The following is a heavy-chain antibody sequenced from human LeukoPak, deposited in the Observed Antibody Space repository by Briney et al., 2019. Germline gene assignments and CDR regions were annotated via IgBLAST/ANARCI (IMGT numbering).Heavy chain of an antibody. J-gene: IGHJ4*02. D-gene: IGHD2-2*01. CDR3: AKGYCRGNSCYDDRGAFDY. Sequence: SETLSLTCAIYGGSFSGYYWSWIRQPPGKGLEWIGEINHRGSTYYNPSLKSRVTISVDTSKNQFSLKLSSVTAADTAVYYCAKGYCRGNSCYDDRGAFDYWGQGTLVTVSS. CDR2: INHRGST. CDR1: GGSFSGYY. V-gene: IGHV4-34*01.